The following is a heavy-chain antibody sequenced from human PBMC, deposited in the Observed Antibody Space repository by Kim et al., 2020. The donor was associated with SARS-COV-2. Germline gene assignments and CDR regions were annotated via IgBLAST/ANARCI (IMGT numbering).Heavy chain of an antibody. J-gene: IGHJ4*02. CDR2: IYYSGST. D-gene: IGHD4-17*01. CDR1: GGSISSSSYY. V-gene: IGHV4-39*07. Sequence: SETLSLTCTVSGGSISSSSYYWGWIRQPPGKGLECIGSIYYSGSTYYNPSLKSRVTISVDTSKNQFSLKLSSVTAADTAVYYCASRAFRATVTLVWGQGTLVTVSS. CDR3: ASRAFRATVTLV.